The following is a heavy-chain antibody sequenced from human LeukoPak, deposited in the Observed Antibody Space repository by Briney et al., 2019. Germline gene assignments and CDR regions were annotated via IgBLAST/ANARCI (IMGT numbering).Heavy chain of an antibody. CDR1: GYTFTGYY. Sequence: ASVMVSRRASGYTFTGYYMHWVRQAPGQGLEWMGWINANSGGTDYAQKFQDRVTMTRDTSISTAYMELSRLRSDDTAVYYCARDGHGGNSFDYWGQGTVDTVSS. J-gene: IGHJ4*02. V-gene: IGHV1-2*02. CDR3: ARDGHGGNSFDY. CDR2: INANSGGT. D-gene: IGHD4-23*01.